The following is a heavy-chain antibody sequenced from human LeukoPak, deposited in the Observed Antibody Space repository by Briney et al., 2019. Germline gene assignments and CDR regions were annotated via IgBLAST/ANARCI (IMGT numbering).Heavy chain of an antibody. CDR3: ARGRTYYDTRGGADV. J-gene: IGHJ6*02. CDR1: GGSFSGYY. D-gene: IGHD3-16*01. Sequence: PSETLSLTCAVYGGSFSGYYWSWIRQPPGKGLEWIGDIYYSGSTNYNPSLKSRVTISGDTSKNQFSLKLSSVTAADTAVYYCARGRTYYDTRGGADVWGQGTTVTVSS. V-gene: IGHV4-34*01. CDR2: IYYSGST.